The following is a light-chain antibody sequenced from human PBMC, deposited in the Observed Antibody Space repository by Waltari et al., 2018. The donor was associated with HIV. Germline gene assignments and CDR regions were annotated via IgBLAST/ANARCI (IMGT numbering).Light chain of an antibody. CDR2: EVS. J-gene: IGLJ3*02. CDR1: SSDAGSYHL. V-gene: IGLV2-23*02. Sequence: QSALTQTASVSGSPGQSITISCTGTSSDAGSYHLVSWYQQHPGKAPKLMIYEVSKRPSGVSNRFSGSKSGNTASLTISGLQAEDEADYYCCSYAGSSTLVFGGGTKLTVL. CDR3: CSYAGSSTLV.